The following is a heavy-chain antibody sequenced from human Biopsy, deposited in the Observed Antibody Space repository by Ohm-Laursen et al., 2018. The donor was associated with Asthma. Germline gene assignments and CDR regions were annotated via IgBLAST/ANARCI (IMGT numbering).Heavy chain of an antibody. V-gene: IGHV4-34*01. CDR1: GLSSSGYY. J-gene: IGHJ6*02. CDR2: SDHRGNT. D-gene: IGHD3-3*01. Sequence: GTLSLTCSMYGLSSSGYYWTWIRQPPGKGLEWIGESDHRGNTNTNPTLKSRVTISKDKSANEFSLKMRSVTAADTAIYYCARGPEWSGLDIWGQGTTVTVYS. CDR3: ARGPEWSGLDI.